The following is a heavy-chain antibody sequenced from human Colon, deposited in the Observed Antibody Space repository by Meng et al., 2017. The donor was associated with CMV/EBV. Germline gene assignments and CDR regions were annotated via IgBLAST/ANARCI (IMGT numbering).Heavy chain of an antibody. CDR1: GFTFSGYW. Sequence: GESLKISCAASGFTFSGYWMHWVRQAPGKGLVWVARLNNDGTYMTYADSVRGRFAISRDNAKTTVYLQMNSLTADDTAVYYCARPRDGYSPFDLWGQGTLVTVSS. CDR2: LNNDGTYM. J-gene: IGHJ4*02. V-gene: IGHV3-74*03. CDR3: ARPRDGYSPFDL. D-gene: IGHD5-18*01.